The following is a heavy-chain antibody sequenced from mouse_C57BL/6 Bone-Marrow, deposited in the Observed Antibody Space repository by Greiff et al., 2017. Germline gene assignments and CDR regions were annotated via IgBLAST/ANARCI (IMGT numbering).Heavy chain of an antibody. D-gene: IGHD1-1*01. Sequence: VKLQESGAELARPGASVKLSCKASGYTFTSYGISWVKQRPGQGLEWIGEIYPRSGNTYYNEKFKGKATLTADKSSSTAYMELRSLTSEDSAVYFCARSYYYWGQGTTLTVSS. J-gene: IGHJ2*01. V-gene: IGHV1-81*01. CDR1: GYTFTSYG. CDR3: ARSYYY. CDR2: IYPRSGNT.